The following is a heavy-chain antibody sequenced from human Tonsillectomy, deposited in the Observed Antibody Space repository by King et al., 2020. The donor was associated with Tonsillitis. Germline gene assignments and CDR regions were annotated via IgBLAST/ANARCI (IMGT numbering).Heavy chain of an antibody. Sequence: QLVQSGAEVKKPGESLRISCKGSGYSFTNYWIGWVRQMPGKGLEWMGIIFPGDSDTRYSPSFQGQVTISADKSISTAYLQWSSLKASGTAMYYCARPRFTATAGFYFDYWGQGTLVTVSS. CDR3: ARPRFTATAGFYFDY. CDR1: GYSFTNYW. V-gene: IGHV5-51*01. J-gene: IGHJ4*02. D-gene: IGHD6-13*01. CDR2: IFPGDSDT.